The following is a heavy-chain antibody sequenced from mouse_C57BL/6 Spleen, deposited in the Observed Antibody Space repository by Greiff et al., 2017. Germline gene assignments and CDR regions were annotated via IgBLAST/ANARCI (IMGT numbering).Heavy chain of an antibody. Sequence: EVQGVESGGGLVQPGGSLKLSCAASGFTFSDYYMYWVRQTPEKRLEWVAYISNGGGSTYYPDTVKGRFTISRDNAKNTLYLQMSRLKSEDTAMYYCARDDGYYGGYAMDYWGQGTSVTVSS. CDR3: ARDDGYYGGYAMDY. V-gene: IGHV5-12*01. J-gene: IGHJ4*01. CDR2: ISNGGGST. D-gene: IGHD2-3*01. CDR1: GFTFSDYY.